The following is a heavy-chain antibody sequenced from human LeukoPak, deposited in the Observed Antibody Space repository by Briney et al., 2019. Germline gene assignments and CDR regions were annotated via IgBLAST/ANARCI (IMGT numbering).Heavy chain of an antibody. CDR1: GFTFSSYG. Sequence: GRSLRLSCAASGFTFSSYGMHWVRQAPGKGLEWVAVISYDGSNKYYADSVKGRFTISRDNSKNTLYLQMNSLRSEDTAVYYCARDHLTIIVGAKSHPWDYWGQGTLVTVSS. D-gene: IGHD1-26*01. CDR3: ARDHLTIIVGAKSHPWDY. V-gene: IGHV3-30*03. J-gene: IGHJ4*02. CDR2: ISYDGSNK.